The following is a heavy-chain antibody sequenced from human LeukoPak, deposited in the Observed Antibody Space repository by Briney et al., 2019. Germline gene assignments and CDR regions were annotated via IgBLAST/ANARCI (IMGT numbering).Heavy chain of an antibody. J-gene: IGHJ4*02. CDR1: GYTFTGYY. Sequence: ASVKVSCKASGYTFTGYYMHWVRQAPGQGLEWMGWISAYNGNTNYAQKLQGRVTMTTDTSTSTAYMELRSLRSDDTAVYYCARDFYYGSGSYSSWGQGTLVTVSS. V-gene: IGHV1-18*04. CDR3: ARDFYYGSGSYSS. D-gene: IGHD3-10*01. CDR2: ISAYNGNT.